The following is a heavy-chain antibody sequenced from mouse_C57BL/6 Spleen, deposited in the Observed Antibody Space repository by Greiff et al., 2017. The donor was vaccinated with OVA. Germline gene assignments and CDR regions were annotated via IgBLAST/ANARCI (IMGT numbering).Heavy chain of an antibody. Sequence: QVQLQQPGAELVRPGSSVKLSCKASGYTFTSYWMDWVKQRPGQGLEWIGNIYPSDSETHYNQKFKDKATLTVDKSSSTAYMQLSSLTSEDSAVYYCARRDGSSYYFDYWGQGTTLTGSS. CDR3: ARRDGSSYYFDY. CDR1: GYTFTSYW. J-gene: IGHJ2*01. CDR2: IYPSDSET. D-gene: IGHD1-1*01. V-gene: IGHV1-61*01.